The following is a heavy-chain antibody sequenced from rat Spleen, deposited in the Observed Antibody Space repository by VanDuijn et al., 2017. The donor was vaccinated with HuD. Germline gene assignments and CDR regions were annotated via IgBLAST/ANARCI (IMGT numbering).Heavy chain of an antibody. J-gene: IGHJ2*01. Sequence: EVQLVESDGDLVQPGRSLKLSCAASGFTFSDYYMAWVRQAPTRGLEWVATITTSGDSTYYRDSVKGRFTISRDNAKRTLYLQMDSLRSEDTATYYCTLGSHYHDVPYYYEYWGQGVMVTVSA. CDR2: ITTSGDST. CDR3: TLGSHYHDVPYYYEY. D-gene: IGHD1-12*02. CDR1: GFTFSDYY. V-gene: IGHV5-27*01.